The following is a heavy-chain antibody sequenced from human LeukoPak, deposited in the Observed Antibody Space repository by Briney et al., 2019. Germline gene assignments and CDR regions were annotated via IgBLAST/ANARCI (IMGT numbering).Heavy chain of an antibody. CDR3: ARHGTWFGEVHY. CDR1: GGSISSYY. CDR2: IYYSGST. J-gene: IGHJ4*02. V-gene: IGHV4-59*08. Sequence: SETLSFTCTVSGGSISSYYWSWIRQPPGKGLEWIGYIYYSGSTNYNPSLKSRVTISVDTSKNQFSLKLSSVTAADTAVYYCARHGTWFGEVHYWGQGTLVTVSS. D-gene: IGHD3-10*01.